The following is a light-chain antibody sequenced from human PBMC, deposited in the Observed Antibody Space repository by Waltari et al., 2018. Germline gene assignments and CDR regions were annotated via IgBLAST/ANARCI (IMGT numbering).Light chain of an antibody. J-gene: IGLJ2*01. Sequence: SSELTQDPAVSVALGQTVRITCQGDSLVSSYASWYQQKPGQAPVLVIYGKNNRPSGIPDRFSGSSSGNTASLTITGAQAEDEADYYCNSRDSSGNHVVFGGGTKLTVL. CDR3: NSRDSSGNHVV. CDR1: SLVSSY. CDR2: GKN. V-gene: IGLV3-19*01.